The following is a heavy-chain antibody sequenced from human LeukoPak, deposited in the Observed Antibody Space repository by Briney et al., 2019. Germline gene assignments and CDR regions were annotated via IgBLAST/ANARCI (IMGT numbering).Heavy chain of an antibody. J-gene: IGHJ5*02. CDR1: GGSISSNY. CDR3: AREGTSGTHLNWFDP. V-gene: IGHV4-59*01. D-gene: IGHD1-1*01. CDR2: IYGSGST. Sequence: PSETLSLTCTVSGGSISSNYWSWIRQPPGKGLEWIRPIYGSGSTNYNPSLKSRVTLSVDTSKNQFSLKLSSVTAADTAVYYCAREGTSGTHLNWFDPWGQGTLVTVSS.